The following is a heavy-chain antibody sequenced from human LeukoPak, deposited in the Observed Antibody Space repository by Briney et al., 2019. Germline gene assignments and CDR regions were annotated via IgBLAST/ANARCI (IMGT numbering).Heavy chain of an antibody. CDR3: ARQTGSGLFTLP. Sequence: SETLSLTCTVSGVSISSSNSYWGWIRQPPGRGLEWIGSIYYTGNTYYNASLKSRITISIDTSKNQISLRLTSVTATDTAMYYCARQTGSGLFTLPGGQGTLVTVSS. CDR2: IYYTGNT. D-gene: IGHD3/OR15-3a*01. V-gene: IGHV4-39*01. J-gene: IGHJ4*02. CDR1: GVSISSSNSY.